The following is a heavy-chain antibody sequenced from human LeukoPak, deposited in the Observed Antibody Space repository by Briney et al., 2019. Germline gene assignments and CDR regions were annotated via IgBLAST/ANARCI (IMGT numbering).Heavy chain of an antibody. CDR3: ARVEHYGSGGINVLYGMDV. V-gene: IGHV3-23*01. D-gene: IGHD3-10*01. CDR2: ISGSGGST. J-gene: IGHJ6*02. CDR1: GFTFSSYA. Sequence: PGGSLRLSCAASGFTFSSYAMSWVRQAPGKGLEWVSAISGSGGSTYYADSVKGRFTISRDNSKNTLYLQMNSLRAEDTAIYYCARVEHYGSGGINVLYGMDVWGQGTTVTVSS.